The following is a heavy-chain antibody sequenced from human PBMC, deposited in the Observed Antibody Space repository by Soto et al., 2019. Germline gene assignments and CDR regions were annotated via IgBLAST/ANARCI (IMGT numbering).Heavy chain of an antibody. CDR3: ARLNYYYYYMDV. CDR2: IDWDDDQ. Sequence: SGPTLVNPTPTLTLTCTFSGFSLRTSGMCVSWIRQPPGKALEWLARIDWDDDQYYSTSLKTRLTISKDTSKNQVVHSMTNMDPVDTATYYCARLNYYYYYMDVWGKGTTVTVSS. CDR1: GFSLRTSGMC. J-gene: IGHJ6*03. V-gene: IGHV2-70*11.